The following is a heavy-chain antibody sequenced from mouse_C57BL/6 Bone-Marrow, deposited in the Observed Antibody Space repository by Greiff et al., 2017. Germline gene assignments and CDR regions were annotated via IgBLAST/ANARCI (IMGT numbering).Heavy chain of an antibody. CDR2: IWRGGST. CDR3: AKIYYGNYEFFYYAMDY. Sequence: VQLQQSGPGLVQPSQSLSITCTVSGFSLTSYGVHWVRQSPGKGLEWLGVIWRGGSTDYNAAFMSRLSITKDNSKSQVFFKMNSLQADDTAIYYCAKIYYGNYEFFYYAMDYWGQGTSVTVSS. D-gene: IGHD2-1*01. CDR1: GFSLTSYG. J-gene: IGHJ4*01. V-gene: IGHV2-5*01.